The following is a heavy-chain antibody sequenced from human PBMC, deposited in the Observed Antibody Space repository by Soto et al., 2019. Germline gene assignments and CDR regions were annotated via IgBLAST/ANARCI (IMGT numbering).Heavy chain of an antibody. CDR2: IYWDDSK. Sequence: QITLKESGPTLVRPTQTLTLTCAFSGFSLSTSGVGVGWIRQPPGKALEWLAVIYWDDSKHYSPSLRSRLTNTKDTSKNQVVLTMTNMDPMDTGTSYCAHKGPEDWPLDYWGQGTLVTVSS. J-gene: IGHJ4*02. V-gene: IGHV2-5*02. CDR1: GFSLSTSGVG. D-gene: IGHD3-9*01. CDR3: AHKGPEDWPLDY.